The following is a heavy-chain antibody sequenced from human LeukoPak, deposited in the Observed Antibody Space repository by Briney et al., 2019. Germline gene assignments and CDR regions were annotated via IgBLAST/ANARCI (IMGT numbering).Heavy chain of an antibody. CDR1: GYSFSGYY. J-gene: IGHJ4*02. Sequence: GASVKVSCKASGYSFSGYYIHWVRQAPGHGLEWMGWINPNSGGTNYAQRFQGRVTMTRDTSISTAYMELSRLRSDDTAVYYCASSKLPWNHAIIVPQLLLYFWGQGTLVTVSS. V-gene: IGHV1-2*02. CDR3: ASSKLPWNHAIIVPQLLLYF. CDR2: INPNSGGT. D-gene: IGHD2-2*01.